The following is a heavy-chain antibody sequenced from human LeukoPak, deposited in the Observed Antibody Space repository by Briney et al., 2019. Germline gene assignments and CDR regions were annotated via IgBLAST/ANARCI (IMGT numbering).Heavy chain of an antibody. J-gene: IGHJ4*02. CDR2: IHYSGSS. CDR1: GGSISSSSYY. CDR3: ARGERLGPDF. V-gene: IGHV4-61*03. Sequence: ASETLSLTCTVSGGSISSSSYYWGWIRQPPGKGLEWIGYIHYSGSSNYNPSLQSRVTISVDTSRGHFSLKLSSATAADTAVYYCARGERLGPDFWGQGTLVTVSS. D-gene: IGHD1-1*01.